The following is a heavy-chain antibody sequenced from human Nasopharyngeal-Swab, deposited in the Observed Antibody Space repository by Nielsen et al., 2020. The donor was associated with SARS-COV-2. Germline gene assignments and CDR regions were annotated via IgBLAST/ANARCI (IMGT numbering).Heavy chain of an antibody. CDR2: TYYRSKWYK. Sequence: SQTLSLTCAISGDSVSSNNVAWNWIRQSPSRGLEWLGRTYYRSKWYKDYAVSVRSRITINPDTSKNQFSLQLNSVSPEDTAVYYCARSPAYRYGYFAYHYYGLDVWGQGTTVTVSS. CDR1: GDSVSSNNVA. D-gene: IGHD5-18*01. CDR3: ARSPAYRYGYFAYHYYGLDV. J-gene: IGHJ6*02. V-gene: IGHV6-1*01.